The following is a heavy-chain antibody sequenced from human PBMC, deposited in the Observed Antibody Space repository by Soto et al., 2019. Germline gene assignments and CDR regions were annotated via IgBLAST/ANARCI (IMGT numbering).Heavy chain of an antibody. J-gene: IGHJ4*02. CDR1: GITFSSHT. D-gene: IGHD3-10*01. Sequence: QVKLVDTGGGVVQPGRSLRLSCAAFGITFSSHTMHWVRQAPGKGLKWVATILYDGSNQDYAASVKGRFTISRDNSKKILHLPLTTLTPDATAVYYCATVAAGGSGSYHMWGQRTLVTVSS. V-gene: IGHV3-30-3*01. CDR3: ATVAAGGSGSYHM. CDR2: ILYDGSNQ.